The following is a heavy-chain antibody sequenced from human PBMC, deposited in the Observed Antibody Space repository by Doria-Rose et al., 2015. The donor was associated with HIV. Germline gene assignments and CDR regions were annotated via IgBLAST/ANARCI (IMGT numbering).Heavy chain of an antibody. CDR3: ARDAGDYNFWSGYYSRYWYFDR. V-gene: IGHV3-7*01. Sequence: HPGGSLSLSCAASVFTFSSYWMSWVRQAPGKGLEWVANIKQDGSEKYYVDSVKGRFTISRDNAKNSLYLQMNSLRAEDTAVYYCARDAGDYNFWSGYYSRYWYFDRWGRGTLGTVSS. CDR1: VFTFSSYW. CDR2: IKQDGSEK. D-gene: IGHD3-3*01. J-gene: IGHJ2*01.